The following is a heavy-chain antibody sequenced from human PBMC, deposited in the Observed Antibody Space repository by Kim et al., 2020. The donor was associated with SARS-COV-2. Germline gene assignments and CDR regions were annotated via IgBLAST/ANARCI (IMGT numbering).Heavy chain of an antibody. CDR2: ISTSGDTT. Sequence: GGSLRLSCAASGFIFSAYSMNWVRQAPGKGLEWVSYISTSGDTTYYADTVKGRFTISRDNAKNSLYLQVNSLRDGDTAVYYCGRGFSSAWVLDYWGQGTLVTVSS. V-gene: IGHV3-48*02. J-gene: IGHJ4*02. CDR3: GRGFSSAWVLDY. CDR1: GFIFSAYS. D-gene: IGHD6-19*01.